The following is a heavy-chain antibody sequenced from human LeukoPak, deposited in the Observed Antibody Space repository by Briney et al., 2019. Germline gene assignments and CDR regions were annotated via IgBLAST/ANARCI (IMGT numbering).Heavy chain of an antibody. CDR1: GGSVSSGSYY. CDR2: IYYSGST. J-gene: IGHJ4*02. Sequence: SETLSLTCTVSGGSVSSGSYYWSWIRQPPGKGLEWIGYIYYSGSTNYNPSLKSRVTISVDTSKNQFSLKLSSVTAADTAVYYCARFTSNIYNWNDFYVDYWGQGTLVTVSS. D-gene: IGHD1-20*01. CDR3: ARFTSNIYNWNDFYVDY. V-gene: IGHV4-61*01.